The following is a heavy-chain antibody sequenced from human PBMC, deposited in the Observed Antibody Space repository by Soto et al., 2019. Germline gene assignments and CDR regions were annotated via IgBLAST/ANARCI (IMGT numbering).Heavy chain of an antibody. V-gene: IGHV4-34*01. D-gene: IGHD2-21*01. CDR2: IEYSGST. CDR3: ARITGIPLPYRVFDI. Sequence: SETLSLTCAVYGGFYSGYYWSWIRQTPGRGLEWVGEIEYSGSTNYNPSLKSRVTISVDTSKNQFSLKLSSVTAADTALYYCARITGIPLPYRVFDIWGQGTMVTVSS. CDR1: GGFYSGYY. J-gene: IGHJ3*02.